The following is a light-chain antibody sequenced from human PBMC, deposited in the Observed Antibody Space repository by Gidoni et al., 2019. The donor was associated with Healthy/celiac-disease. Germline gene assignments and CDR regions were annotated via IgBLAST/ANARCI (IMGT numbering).Light chain of an antibody. CDR3: QQRSNWPLLT. J-gene: IGKJ4*01. Sequence: EIVLTQSPATLSLSPGERATLSCRASQSVSSYLAWYQQKPGQAPSLLIYDASNRATGIPARFSGSGSGTDFTLTISSLEPEDSAVYYWQQRSNWPLLTFGGGTKVEIK. CDR1: QSVSSY. V-gene: IGKV3-11*01. CDR2: DAS.